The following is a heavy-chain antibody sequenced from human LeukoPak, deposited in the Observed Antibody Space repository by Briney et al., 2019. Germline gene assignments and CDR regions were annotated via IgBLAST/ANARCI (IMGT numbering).Heavy chain of an antibody. CDR2: INHSGST. D-gene: IGHD3-22*01. V-gene: IGHV4-34*01. CDR1: GGSISSYY. CDR3: AREKPYYYDSSGYPFDY. J-gene: IGHJ4*02. Sequence: PSETLSLTCTVSGGSISSYYWSWIRQPPGKGLEWIGEINHSGSTNYNPSLKSRVTISVDTSKNQFSLKLSSVTAADTAVYYCAREKPYYYDSSGYPFDYWGQGTLVTVSS.